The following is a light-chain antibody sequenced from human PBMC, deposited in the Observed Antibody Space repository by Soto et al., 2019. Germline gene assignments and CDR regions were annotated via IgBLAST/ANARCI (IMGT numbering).Light chain of an antibody. J-gene: IGLJ2*01. CDR1: NSDVGSYDH. V-gene: IGLV2-18*02. CDR2: EVS. CDR3: SSYTTSSTLV. Sequence: QSALTQPPSVSGSPGQSVTISCTGTNSDVGSYDHVSWYQQPPGTAPKVILYEVSNRPSGVPDRFSGSKSGNTASLTISGLRSEDEADYYCSSYTTSSTLVFGGGTKLTVL.